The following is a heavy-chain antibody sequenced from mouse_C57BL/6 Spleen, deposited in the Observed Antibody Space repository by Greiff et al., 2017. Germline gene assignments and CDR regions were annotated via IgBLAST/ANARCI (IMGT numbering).Heavy chain of an antibody. CDR1: GYTFTSYT. Sequence: QVQLQQSGAELARPGASVKMSCKASGYTFTSYTMHWVKQRPGQGLEWIGYINPSSGYTKYNQKFKDKATLTADKSSSTAYMQLSSLTSEDSAVYYCAGDYETGYFDVWGTGTTVTVSS. V-gene: IGHV1-4*01. D-gene: IGHD2-4*01. CDR2: INPSSGYT. J-gene: IGHJ1*03. CDR3: AGDYETGYFDV.